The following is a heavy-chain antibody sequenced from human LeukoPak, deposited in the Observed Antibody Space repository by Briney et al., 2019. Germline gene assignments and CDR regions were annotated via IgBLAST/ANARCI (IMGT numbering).Heavy chain of an antibody. CDR2: IYYSGST. V-gene: IGHV4-59*12. Sequence: SETLSLTCTVSGGSISSYYWSWIRQPPGNGLEWIGYIYYSGSTNYNPSLKSRVTISVDTSKNQFSLKLSSVTAADTAVYYCARGRTYYDFWSGYYTLNYGMDVWGQGTTVTVSS. CDR3: ARGRTYYDFWSGYYTLNYGMDV. J-gene: IGHJ6*02. CDR1: GGSISSYY. D-gene: IGHD3-3*01.